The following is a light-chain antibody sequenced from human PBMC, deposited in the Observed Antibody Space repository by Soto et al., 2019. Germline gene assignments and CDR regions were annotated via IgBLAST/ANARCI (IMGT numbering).Light chain of an antibody. CDR1: QSVSNY. Sequence: EIVLTQSPATLSLSPWERATLSCRASQSVSNYLAWYQEKPGQAPRLLIHDASSRATGIPDRFSGSGSGTDFTLTISRLEPEDFAVYYCQQYGGSPRTFGQGTKVDI. V-gene: IGKV3-20*01. CDR2: DAS. J-gene: IGKJ1*01. CDR3: QQYGGSPRT.